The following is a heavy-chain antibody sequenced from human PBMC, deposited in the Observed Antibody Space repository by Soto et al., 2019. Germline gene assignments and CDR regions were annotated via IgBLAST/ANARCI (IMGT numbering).Heavy chain of an antibody. V-gene: IGHV3-23*01. J-gene: IGHJ1*01. CDR1: GFTFSTYA. D-gene: IGHD6-13*01. Sequence: EVQLLESGGGLVQPGGPLRLSCAASGFTFSTYAMNWVRQAPGKGLEWVSLIISSGGSTYYADSVKGRFTISRDNSKNTLYLQMNSLRADDTAVYYCAKAEGSSYGTEYSQHWGQGTLVTVSS. CDR3: AKAEGSSYGTEYSQH. CDR2: IISSGGST.